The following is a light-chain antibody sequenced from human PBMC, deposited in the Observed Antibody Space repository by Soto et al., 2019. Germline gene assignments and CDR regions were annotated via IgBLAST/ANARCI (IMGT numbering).Light chain of an antibody. CDR1: SSNIGAGYD. CDR3: QSYDSSQSGSTV. CDR2: GNS. Sequence: QSVLTQPPSVSGAPGQRVTISRTGSSSNIGAGYDVHWYQQLPGTAPKLLIYGNSNRPSGVPDRFSGSKSGTSASLAITGLQAEDEADYYCQSYDSSQSGSTVFGGGTKLTLL. J-gene: IGLJ2*01. V-gene: IGLV1-40*01.